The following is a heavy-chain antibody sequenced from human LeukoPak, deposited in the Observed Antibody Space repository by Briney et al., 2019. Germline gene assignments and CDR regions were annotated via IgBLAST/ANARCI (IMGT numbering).Heavy chain of an antibody. CDR1: GGSISSYY. CDR2: ICTSGST. V-gene: IGHV4-4*07. Sequence: SETLSLTCTVSGGSISSYYWSWIRQTAGKGLEWIGRICTSGSTDYSPSLRGRVTISVDKSKNQLSLKLNSVTAADTAVYYCATSSAVGGVKWFDPWGQGTLVTVSS. J-gene: IGHJ5*02. D-gene: IGHD6-19*01. CDR3: ATSSAVGGVKWFDP.